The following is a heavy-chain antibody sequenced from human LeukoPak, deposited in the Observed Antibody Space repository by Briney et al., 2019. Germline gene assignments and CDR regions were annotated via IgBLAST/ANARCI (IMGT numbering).Heavy chain of an antibody. J-gene: IGHJ4*02. V-gene: IGHV3-15*01. Sequence: PGGSLRLSCAASGFTFSRAWMSWVRQAPGKGLEWVGRIKSKADGGTTDYTAPVKGRFTISRDDSKNTLYLQMSSLKTEDTAVYYCSTELLAQSGSYGSYWGQGTLVTVSS. CDR2: IKSKADGGTT. CDR1: GFTFSRAW. CDR3: STELLAQSGSYGSY. D-gene: IGHD1-26*01.